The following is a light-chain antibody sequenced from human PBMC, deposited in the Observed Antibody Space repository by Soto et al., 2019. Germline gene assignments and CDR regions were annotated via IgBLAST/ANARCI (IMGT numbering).Light chain of an antibody. CDR2: EGS. CDR3: CSYAGSSSFFCV. Sequence: GLTHPASMTGSPGQPLTITKTGTSSDVGSYNLVSWYQQHPGKAPKLMIYEGSKRPSGVSNRSSGSKSGNTASLTISGLQAEDEADYSCCSYAGSSSFFCVLGTRIKVT. CDR1: SSDVGSYNL. J-gene: IGLJ1*01. V-gene: IGLV2-23*03.